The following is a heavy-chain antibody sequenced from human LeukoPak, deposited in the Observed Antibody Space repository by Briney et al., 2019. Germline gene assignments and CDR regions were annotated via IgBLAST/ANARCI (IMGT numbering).Heavy chain of an antibody. CDR3: ARASGAVVPAAIRAFDY. V-gene: IGHV4-4*02. Sequence: GTLSLTCAVSGGSISSSNWWSWVRQPPGKGLEWIGEIYHSGSTNYNPSLKSRVTISVDKSKNQFSLKLSSVTAADTAVYYCARASGAVVPAAIRAFDYWGQGTLVTVSS. J-gene: IGHJ4*02. CDR1: GGSISSSNW. D-gene: IGHD2-2*01. CDR2: IYHSGST.